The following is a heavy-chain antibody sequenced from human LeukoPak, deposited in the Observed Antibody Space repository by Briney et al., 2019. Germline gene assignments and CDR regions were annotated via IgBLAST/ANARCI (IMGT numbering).Heavy chain of an antibody. CDR3: ARGWLEWLSGPYYYYMDV. V-gene: IGHV4-39*07. J-gene: IGHJ6*03. Sequence: PSETLSLTCTVSGGSISSSSYYWSWIRQPPGKGLEWIGEINHSGSTNYNPSLKSRVTISVDTSKNQFSLKLSSVTAADTAVYYCARGWLEWLSGPYYYYMDVWGKGTTVTVSS. D-gene: IGHD3-3*01. CDR1: GGSISSSSYY. CDR2: INHSGST.